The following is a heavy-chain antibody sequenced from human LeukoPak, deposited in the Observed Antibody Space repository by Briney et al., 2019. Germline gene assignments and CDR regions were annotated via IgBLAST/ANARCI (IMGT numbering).Heavy chain of an antibody. CDR1: GYTFTSYD. J-gene: IGHJ3*02. CDR2: MNPNSGNT. CDR3: ARGLYDSSGYYYEVGLDI. V-gene: IGHV1-8*01. Sequence: ASVKVSCKASGYTFTSYDINWVRQATGQGLEWMGWMNPNSGNTGYAQKFQGRVTMTRNTSISTAYMELSSLRSEDTAVYYCARGLYDSSGYYYEVGLDIWGQGTMVTVSS. D-gene: IGHD3-22*01.